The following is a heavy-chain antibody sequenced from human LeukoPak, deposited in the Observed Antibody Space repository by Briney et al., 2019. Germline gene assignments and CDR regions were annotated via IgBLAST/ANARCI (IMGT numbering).Heavy chain of an antibody. Sequence: ASVKVSCKASGYTFTGYYMHWVRQAPGQGLEWMGWINPNSGGTNYAQKFQGRVTMTRDTSISTAYMELRSLRSDDTAVYYCARDSCTSTSCYLGIWGQGTVVTVSS. V-gene: IGHV1-2*02. CDR3: ARDSCTSTSCYLGI. J-gene: IGHJ3*02. D-gene: IGHD2-2*01. CDR1: GYTFTGYY. CDR2: INPNSGGT.